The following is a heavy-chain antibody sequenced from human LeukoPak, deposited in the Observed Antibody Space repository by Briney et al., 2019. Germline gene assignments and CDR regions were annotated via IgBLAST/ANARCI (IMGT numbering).Heavy chain of an antibody. CDR1: GYTFTGYY. J-gene: IGHJ3*02. CDR2: INPNSGGT. V-gene: IGHV1-2*06. Sequence: GASVKVSCKASGYTFTGYYMHWVRQAPGQGLEWMGRINPNSGGTNYAQKFQGRVTMTRDTSISTAYMELSRLRSDHTAVYYCARDVYYYDSSGSDAFDIWGQGTMVPVSS. CDR3: ARDVYYYDSSGSDAFDI. D-gene: IGHD3-22*01.